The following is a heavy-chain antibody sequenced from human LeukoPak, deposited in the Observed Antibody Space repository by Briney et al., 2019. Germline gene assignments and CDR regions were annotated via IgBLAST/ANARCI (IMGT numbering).Heavy chain of an antibody. Sequence: SVKVSCKASGGTFSSYAISWVRQAPGQGLEWMGRIIPIFGIANYAQKFQGRVTITADKSTSTAYMELSSLRSEDTAVYYCASISTYPEGPYWGQGTLVTVSS. CDR3: ASISTYPEGPY. J-gene: IGHJ4*02. D-gene: IGHD3-9*01. V-gene: IGHV1-69*04. CDR1: GGTFSSYA. CDR2: IIPIFGIA.